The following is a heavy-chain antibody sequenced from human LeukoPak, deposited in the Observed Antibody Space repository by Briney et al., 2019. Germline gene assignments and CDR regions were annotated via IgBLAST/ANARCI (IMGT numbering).Heavy chain of an antibody. D-gene: IGHD2-2*02. CDR2: IAYDGGNK. V-gene: IGHV3-30*04. J-gene: IGHJ5*01. CDR1: EFTFSSYA. Sequence: GKSLRLSCAASEFTFSSYAMHWVRQSPGKGLEWVAVIAYDGGNKYYADSVKGRFTISRDNSKNTLYLQMNSLSTGDTAVYYCARGEYLDSWGQGTLVTVSP. CDR3: ARGEYLDS.